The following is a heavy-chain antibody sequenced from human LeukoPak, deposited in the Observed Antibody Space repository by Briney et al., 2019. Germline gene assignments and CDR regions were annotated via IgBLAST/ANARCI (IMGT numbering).Heavy chain of an antibody. V-gene: IGHV4-34*01. D-gene: IGHD2-15*01. J-gene: IGHJ6*03. CDR3: ARGRRIVVVVGATRTHRDYYIDV. CDR2: TSHSGST. Sequence: PSETLSLTCAVYGGSFSNYYWSWIRQSPGKGLEWIGETSHSGSTKYNPSLKSRVTISLDTSKNQFSLKLSSVTAADTAVYYCARGRRIVVVVGATRTHRDYYIDVWGKGTTVTVSS. CDR1: GGSFSNYY.